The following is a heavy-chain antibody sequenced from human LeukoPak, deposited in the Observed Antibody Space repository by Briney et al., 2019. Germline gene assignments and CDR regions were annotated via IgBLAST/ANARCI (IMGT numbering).Heavy chain of an antibody. CDR3: ANFFGNNFGF. CDR1: GFSFTDYP. V-gene: IGHV3-72*01. D-gene: IGHD5-24*01. Sequence: GGSLRLSCATSGFSFTDYPMNWVRHAPGKGLEWVGRSRDRANSYTTEYATSVEGRFTISRDDSKKSLYLQMNSLKTEDTAVYYCANFFGNNFGFWGQGTLVTVSS. CDR2: SRDRANSYTT. J-gene: IGHJ4*02.